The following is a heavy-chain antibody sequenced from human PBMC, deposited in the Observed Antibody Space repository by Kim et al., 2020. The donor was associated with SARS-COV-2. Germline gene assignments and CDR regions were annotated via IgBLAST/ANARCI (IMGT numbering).Heavy chain of an antibody. CDR2: ISSSSSYI. CDR3: AREGPKYYDFWSGYYAGYYYYGMDV. D-gene: IGHD3-3*01. J-gene: IGHJ6*02. CDR1: GFTFSSYS. V-gene: IGHV3-21*01. Sequence: GGSLRLSCAASGFTFSSYSMNWVRQAPGKGLEWVSSISSSSSYIYYADSVKGRFTISRDNAKNSLYLQMNSLRAEDTAVYYCAREGPKYYDFWSGYYAGYYYYGMDVWGQGTTVTVSS.